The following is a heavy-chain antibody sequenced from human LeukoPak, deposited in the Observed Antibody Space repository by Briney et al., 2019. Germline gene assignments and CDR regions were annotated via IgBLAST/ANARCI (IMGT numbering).Heavy chain of an antibody. Sequence: SVKVSCKASGGTFSSYAISWVRQAPGQGLEWMGGIIPIFGTANYAQKFQGRVTITTDESTSTAYMELSSLRSEDTAVYYCARHSNYYYDSSGHPDYWGQGTLVTVSS. J-gene: IGHJ4*02. V-gene: IGHV1-69*05. D-gene: IGHD3-22*01. CDR1: GGTFSSYA. CDR2: IIPIFGTA. CDR3: ARHSNYYYDSSGHPDY.